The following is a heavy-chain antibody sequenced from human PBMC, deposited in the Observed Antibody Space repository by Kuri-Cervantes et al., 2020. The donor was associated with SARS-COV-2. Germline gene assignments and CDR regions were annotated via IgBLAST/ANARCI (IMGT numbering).Heavy chain of an antibody. CDR3: AKSYGEGPIYDFWSGLLRWFDP. V-gene: IGHV3-30-3*02. J-gene: IGHJ5*02. Sequence: GGSLRLSCAASGFTFSSYAMHWVRQAPGKGLEWVAVISYDGSNKYYADSVKGRFTISRDNSKNTLYLQMSSLRAEDTAVYYCAKSYGEGPIYDFWSGLLRWFDPWGQGTLVTVSS. CDR2: ISYDGSNK. D-gene: IGHD3-3*01. CDR1: GFTFSSYA.